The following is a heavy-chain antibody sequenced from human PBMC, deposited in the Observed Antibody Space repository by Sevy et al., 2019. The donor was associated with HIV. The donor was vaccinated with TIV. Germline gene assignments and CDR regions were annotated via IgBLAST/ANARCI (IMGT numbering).Heavy chain of an antibody. J-gene: IGHJ6*02. V-gene: IGHV3-13*05. CDR2: IGTAGDP. CDR3: GRAAPLDGMDV. D-gene: IGHD6-25*01. CDR1: GFTFSSYD. Sequence: GGSLRLSCAASGFTFSSYDMHWVRQATGKGLEWVSAIGTAGDPYYPGSVKGRFTISRENAKNSLYLQMNSLRAGDTAVYYWGRAAPLDGMDVWGQGTTVTVSS.